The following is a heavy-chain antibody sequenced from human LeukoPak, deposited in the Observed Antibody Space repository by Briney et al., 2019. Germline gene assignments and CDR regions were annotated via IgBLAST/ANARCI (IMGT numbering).Heavy chain of an antibody. D-gene: IGHD6-6*01. CDR1: GGSISSSSYF. CDR3: AREYSSSSDY. Sequence: SETLSLTCTVSGGSISSSSYFWGWIRQPPGKGLEWIGSIYYSGSTYYNQSLKSRITISVDTSKNQFSLKLSSVTAADTAVYYCAREYSSSSDYWGQGTLVTVSS. CDR2: IYYSGST. V-gene: IGHV4-39*01. J-gene: IGHJ4*02.